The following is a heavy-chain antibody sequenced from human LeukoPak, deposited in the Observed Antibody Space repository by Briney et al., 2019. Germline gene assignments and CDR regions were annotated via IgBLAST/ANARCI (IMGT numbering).Heavy chain of an antibody. CDR1: GGSFSGYY. Sequence: PSETLSLTCAVYGGSFSGYYWSWIRQPPGKGLEWIGEISHSGSTNYNPSLKSRVTISVETSKNQFSLKLRYVTGAETAVYYCAGRSLQVXLXXXXXXXFXPXGXGXLVXXS. CDR2: ISHSGST. V-gene: IGHV4-34*01. J-gene: IGHJ5*02. CDR3: AGRSLQVXLXXXXXXXFXP. D-gene: IGHD3-3*01.